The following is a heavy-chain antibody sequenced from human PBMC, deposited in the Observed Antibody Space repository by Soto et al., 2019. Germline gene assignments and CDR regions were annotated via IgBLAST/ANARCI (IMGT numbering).Heavy chain of an antibody. V-gene: IGHV4-39*01. CDR2: IYYSGST. J-gene: IGHJ5*02. D-gene: IGHD3-10*01. CDR3: ARQGVRGDYWFDP. Sequence: TLSLTCTVSDGSISSSRYYWGWIRQPPGKGLEWIGTIYYSGSTYYNPSLKSRVTISVDTSKNRFSLKLSSVTAADTAVYYCARQGVRGDYWFDPWGQGTLVTVSS. CDR1: DGSISSSRYY.